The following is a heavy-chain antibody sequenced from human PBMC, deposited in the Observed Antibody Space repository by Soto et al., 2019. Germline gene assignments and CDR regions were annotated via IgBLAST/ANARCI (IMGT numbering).Heavy chain of an antibody. V-gene: IGHV3-30*18. J-gene: IGHJ6*02. CDR3: AKDLQFGAAAGTGDYYYGMDV. CDR1: GFTFSSYG. CDR2: ISYDGSNK. D-gene: IGHD6-13*01. Sequence: QVQLVESGGGVVQPGRSLRLSCAASGFTFSSYGMHWVRQAPGKGLEWVAVISYDGSNKYYADSVKGRFTISRDNSKNTLYMQMNSLRAEDTAVYYCAKDLQFGAAAGTGDYYYGMDVWGQGTKVTVSS.